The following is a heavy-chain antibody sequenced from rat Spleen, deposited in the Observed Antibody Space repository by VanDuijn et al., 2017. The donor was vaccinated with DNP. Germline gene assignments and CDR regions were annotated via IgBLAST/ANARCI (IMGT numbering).Heavy chain of an antibody. Sequence: EVQLQESGPGLVKPSQSLPLTCSVTGYSITSSYWGWIRKFPGNKVDWMGYINYSGSTGYKPSLRSRISITRDTSKNQFFLQLNSITTEDTATYYCSGRGSSDNWFVYWGPGTMVTVSS. CDR2: INYSGST. CDR1: GYSITSSY. D-gene: IGHD4-4*01. J-gene: IGHJ1*01. V-gene: IGHV3-1*01. CDR3: SGRGSSDNWFVY.